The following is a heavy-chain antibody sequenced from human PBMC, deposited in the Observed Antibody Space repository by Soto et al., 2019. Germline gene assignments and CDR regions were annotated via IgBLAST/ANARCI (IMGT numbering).Heavy chain of an antibody. CDR2: ISYSGGT. V-gene: IGHV4-59*01. CDR3: ARSDGRY. Sequence: SETLSLTCTVSGGSISSYYWSWIRQPPGKGLEWVGYISYSGGTNYNPSLKSRVTISVDTSKNQFSLKLSSVTAADTAVYCCARSDGRYWGQGTLVTVSS. CDR1: GGSISSYY. J-gene: IGHJ4*02.